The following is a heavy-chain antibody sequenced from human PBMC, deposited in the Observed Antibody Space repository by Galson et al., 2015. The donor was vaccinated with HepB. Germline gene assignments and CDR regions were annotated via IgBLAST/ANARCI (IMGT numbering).Heavy chain of an antibody. Sequence: SLRLSCAASGFTFSSYGMHWVRQAPGKGLEWVAVIWYDGSNKYYADSVKGRFTISRDNSKNTLYLQMNSLRAEDTAVYYCAKDSEWLQSYYYYGMDVWGQGTTVTVSS. CDR2: IWYDGSNK. CDR3: AKDSEWLQSYYYYGMDV. CDR1: GFTFSSYG. V-gene: IGHV3-33*06. D-gene: IGHD5-12*01. J-gene: IGHJ6*02.